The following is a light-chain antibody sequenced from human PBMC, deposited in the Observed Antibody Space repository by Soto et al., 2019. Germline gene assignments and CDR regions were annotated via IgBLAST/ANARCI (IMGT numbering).Light chain of an antibody. V-gene: IGKV3-11*01. Sequence: EIVLTQSPATLSLSPGERATLSCRASQSVSSYLAWYQQKPGQAPRLRIYDASNSATGIPARFSGSGSGTAFPLTISSLEPEDFAVYYCQQRSNWPLTFGPGNKVDIK. CDR2: DAS. CDR1: QSVSSY. CDR3: QQRSNWPLT. J-gene: IGKJ3*01.